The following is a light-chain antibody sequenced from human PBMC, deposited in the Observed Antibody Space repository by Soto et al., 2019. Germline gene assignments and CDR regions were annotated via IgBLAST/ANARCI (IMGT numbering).Light chain of an antibody. CDR1: LSISSW. V-gene: IGKV1-5*03. J-gene: IGKJ1*01. CDR3: QQYDNDSWT. Sequence: DIQMTQSPSTLSASVGDRVIITCRASLSISSWLAWYQQKPGKAPNLLIYKASTLKSGVPSRFSGSGSGTEFTLTISRLQPDDFATYYCQQYDNDSWTFGQGTKVEIK. CDR2: KAS.